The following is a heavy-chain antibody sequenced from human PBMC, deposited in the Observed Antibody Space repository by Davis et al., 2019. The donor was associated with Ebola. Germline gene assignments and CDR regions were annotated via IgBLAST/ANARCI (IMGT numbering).Heavy chain of an antibody. V-gene: IGHV3-30-3*01. Sequence: PGGSLRLSCAASGFTFSSYAMHWVRQAPGKGLEWVAVISYDGSNKYYADSVKGRFTISRDNSKNTLYLQMNSLRAEDTAVYYCARDDHGSGSFVWWGQGTLVTVSS. CDR1: GFTFSSYA. D-gene: IGHD3-10*01. J-gene: IGHJ4*02. CDR3: ARDDHGSGSFVW. CDR2: ISYDGSNK.